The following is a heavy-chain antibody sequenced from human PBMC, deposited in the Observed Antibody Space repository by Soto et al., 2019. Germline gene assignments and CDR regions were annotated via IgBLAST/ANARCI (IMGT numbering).Heavy chain of an antibody. CDR3: ARDSPPADY. Sequence: QVQLVQSGAEVKKPGPSVKVSCKASGYTFTSYGISWVRQAPGQGLEWMGWISAYNGNTKYAQKPQRRVTTTTDTSTSTAYMELRRLSSDDKAVYYCARDSPPADYWGQGTLVTVSS. CDR2: ISAYNGNT. J-gene: IGHJ4*02. CDR1: GYTFTSYG. V-gene: IGHV1-18*01.